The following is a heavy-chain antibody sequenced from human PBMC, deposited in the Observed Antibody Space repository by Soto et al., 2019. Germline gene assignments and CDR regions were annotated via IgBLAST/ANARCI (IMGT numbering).Heavy chain of an antibody. J-gene: IGHJ6*02. CDR3: ESCQMLYSNYYYGMDV. V-gene: IGHV3-21*02. D-gene: IGHD2-8*01. Sequence: EVRLVESGGGLVKPGGSLRLSCAASGFTFSSYSMHWVRQAPGKGLEWVSSIDSSSNYIYYADSIKGRFTISRDNAKNSLYLQINSLRAEDTAVYYCESCQMLYSNYYYGMDVWGQGTTVTVS. CDR1: GFTFSSYS. CDR2: IDSSSNYI.